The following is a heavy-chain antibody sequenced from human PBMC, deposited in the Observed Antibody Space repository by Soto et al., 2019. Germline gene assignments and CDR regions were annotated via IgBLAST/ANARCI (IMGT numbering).Heavy chain of an antibody. CDR1: GNTFTSYD. D-gene: IGHD3-10*01. J-gene: IGHJ4*02. Sequence: QVQLVQSGAEVKKPGASVKVSCKASGNTFTSYDINWVRQATGHGFEWMGWINPNSGNIGYAQKFQGRVTMTRDTAIRTAYMEVSRLRSDDTAVYYCARGRASGSYYLLDYWGQGTLVTVSS. V-gene: IGHV1-8*01. CDR2: INPNSGNI. CDR3: ARGRASGSYYLLDY.